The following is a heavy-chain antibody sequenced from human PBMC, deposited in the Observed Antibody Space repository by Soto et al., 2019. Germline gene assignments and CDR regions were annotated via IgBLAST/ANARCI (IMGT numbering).Heavy chain of an antibody. Sequence: SVKVSCKASGGTFSSYAISWVRQAPGQGLEWMGGIIPIFGTANYAQKFQGRVTITADESTSTAYMELSSLRSEDTAVYYCARDYYDSSGYYYYYYGMDVWGQGTMVTVSS. CDR1: GGTFSSYA. V-gene: IGHV1-69*13. CDR3: ARDYYDSSGYYYYYYGMDV. J-gene: IGHJ6*02. D-gene: IGHD3-22*01. CDR2: IIPIFGTA.